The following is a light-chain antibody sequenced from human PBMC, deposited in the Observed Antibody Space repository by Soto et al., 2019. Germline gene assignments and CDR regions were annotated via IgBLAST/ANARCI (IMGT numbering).Light chain of an antibody. CDR2: GAY. Sequence: EIELTQSPGTLSLSPGERATLSCRASQSLSSGYLAWYQQKPAQAPRLLIYGAYRRATGIPDRFSGSESGTDFTLTISRLEPEDFAVYYCQQYGTSPITFGQGTRLEIK. CDR1: QSLSSGY. J-gene: IGKJ5*01. V-gene: IGKV3-20*01. CDR3: QQYGTSPIT.